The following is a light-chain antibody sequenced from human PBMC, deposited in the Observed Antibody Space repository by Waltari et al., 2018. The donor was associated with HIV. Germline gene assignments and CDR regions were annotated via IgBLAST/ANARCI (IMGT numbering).Light chain of an antibody. CDR2: SKN. Sequence: QSVLTQPPSASGTPGQRVTISCSGSTSNIGTYIANWYQQVPGTAPKLLIYSKNQRPSGVPDRFSGSKSGTSASLAISGLQSEDEADYYCAAWDDSLNGLVFGGGTKLTVL. V-gene: IGLV1-44*01. CDR1: TSNIGTYI. J-gene: IGLJ3*02. CDR3: AAWDDSLNGLV.